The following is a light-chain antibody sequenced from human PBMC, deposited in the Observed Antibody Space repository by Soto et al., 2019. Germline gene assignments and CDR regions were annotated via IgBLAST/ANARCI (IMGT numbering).Light chain of an antibody. CDR3: QHYNSYSEA. V-gene: IGKV3-15*01. J-gene: IGKJ1*01. CDR2: AAS. CDR1: QSVSSK. Sequence: EIVMTQSPATLSVSPGERATLSCRASQSVSSKLAWYQQKPGQAPRLLIYAASTRATGIPARFSGSGSGTEFTLTISSLQSEDFATYYCQHYNSYSEAFGQGTKVELK.